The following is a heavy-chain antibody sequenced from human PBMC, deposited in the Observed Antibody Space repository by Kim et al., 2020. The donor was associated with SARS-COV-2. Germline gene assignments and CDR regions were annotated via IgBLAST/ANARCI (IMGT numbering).Heavy chain of an antibody. V-gene: IGHV1-69*13. Sequence: SVKVSCKASGGTFSSYAISWVRQAPGQGLEWMGGIIPIFGTANYAQKFQGRVTITADESTSTAYMELSSLRSEDTAVYYCARGPSENWGSGYWGQGTLVTVSS. D-gene: IGHD7-27*01. J-gene: IGHJ4*02. CDR2: IIPIFGTA. CDR3: ARGPSENWGSGY. CDR1: GGTFSSYA.